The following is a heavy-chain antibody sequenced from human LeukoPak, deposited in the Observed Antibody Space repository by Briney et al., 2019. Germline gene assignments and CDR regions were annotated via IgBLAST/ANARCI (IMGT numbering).Heavy chain of an antibody. CDR3: AKGGDAYKVGNY. D-gene: IGHD5-24*01. Sequence: SETLSLTCIVSGDTIDTRHFYWTWIRQPPGTGLEWIGSIYYNLSTSYNPSLLSRGTISVDTSKNQFSLRLTSVTAADTAMYYCAKGGDAYKVGNYWGPGTMVTVSS. V-gene: IGHV4-39*07. CDR2: IYYNLST. CDR1: GDTIDTRHFY. J-gene: IGHJ1*01.